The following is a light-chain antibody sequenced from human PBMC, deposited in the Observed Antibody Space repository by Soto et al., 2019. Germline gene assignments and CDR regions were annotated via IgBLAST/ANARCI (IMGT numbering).Light chain of an antibody. CDR2: DAS. CDR1: QSVRSH. J-gene: IGKJ1*01. Sequence: EIVVTQSPATLSVSPGDRVTLYCRASQSVRSHLAWYRRIPGQAPRLLIYDASNRATGIPDRFSGGGSGTDFTLTISSLQSEDFAVYYCQQYNNWPPRTFGQGTKVDIK. V-gene: IGKV3D-15*01. CDR3: QQYNNWPPRT.